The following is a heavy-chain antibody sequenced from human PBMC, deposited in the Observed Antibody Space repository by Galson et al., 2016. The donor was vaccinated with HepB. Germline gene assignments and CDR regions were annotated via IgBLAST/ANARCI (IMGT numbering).Heavy chain of an antibody. V-gene: IGHV3-33*06. J-gene: IGHJ4*02. D-gene: IGHD3-22*01. CDR3: AKDFRRYDSSGYHLHY. Sequence: SLRLSCAASGFTFSDYGMHWVRQAPGKGLEWVAVIWYDGNKRYYADSVKGRFTISRDNSKNTLYLRMNSLSAEDTAVYFCAKDFRRYDSSGYHLHYWGQGTLVTVSS. CDR2: IWYDGNKR. CDR1: GFTFSDYG.